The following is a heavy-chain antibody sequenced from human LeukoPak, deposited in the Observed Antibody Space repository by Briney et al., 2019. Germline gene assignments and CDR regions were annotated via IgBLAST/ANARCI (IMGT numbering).Heavy chain of an antibody. V-gene: IGHV3-43*02. CDR2: TSGNGRFT. CDR3: AKEQRPDSFSDFDY. J-gene: IGHJ4*02. Sequence: GGSLRLSCAASGFNFRDYGIHWVRQAPGKGLEWLSVTSGNGRFTDYADSVTGRFTISRDNSKNSLFLQIHSVRTEDTAFYYCAKEQRPDSFSDFDYWGQGTLVTVSS. D-gene: IGHD2/OR15-2a*01. CDR1: GFNFRDYG.